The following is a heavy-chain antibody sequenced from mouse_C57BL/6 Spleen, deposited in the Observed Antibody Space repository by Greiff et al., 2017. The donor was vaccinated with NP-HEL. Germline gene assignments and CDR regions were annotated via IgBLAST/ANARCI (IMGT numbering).Heavy chain of an antibody. CDR3: ARVLITPWYFDV. J-gene: IGHJ1*03. V-gene: IGHV5-16*01. CDR2: INYDGSST. CDR1: GFTFSDYY. D-gene: IGHD2-4*01. Sequence: EVQLVESEGGLVQPGSSMKLSCTASGFTFSDYYMAWVRQVPEKGLEWVANINYDGSSTYYLDSLKSRFIISRDNAKNILYLQMSSLKSEDTATYYCARVLITPWYFDVWGTGTTVTVSS.